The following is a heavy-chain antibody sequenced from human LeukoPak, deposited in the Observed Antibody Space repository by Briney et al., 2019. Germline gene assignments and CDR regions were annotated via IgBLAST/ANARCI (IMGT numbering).Heavy chain of an antibody. Sequence: PGGSLRLPCAASGFTFSSYAMSWVRQAPGKGLEWVSAISGSGGTTYYADSVKGRFTISRDNSKNTLYLQMNSLRAEDTAVYYCAKLGGNTGEHYYFDYWGQGTLVTVSS. CDR1: GFTFSSYA. J-gene: IGHJ4*02. CDR2: ISGSGGTT. CDR3: AKLGGNTGEHYYFDY. D-gene: IGHD4-23*01. V-gene: IGHV3-23*01.